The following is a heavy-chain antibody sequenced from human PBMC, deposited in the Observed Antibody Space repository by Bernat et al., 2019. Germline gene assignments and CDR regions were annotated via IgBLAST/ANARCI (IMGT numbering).Heavy chain of an antibody. CDR1: GYTFTSYG. J-gene: IGHJ3*02. CDR2: ISAYNGNT. CDR3: ARVRVRIAATPTDAFDI. Sequence: QVQLVQSGAEVKKPGASVKVSCKASGYTFTSYGISWVRQAPGQGLEWMGWISAYNGNTNYAQKLQGRGTMTTDTSTSTAYMELRSLRSDDTAVYYCARVRVRIAATPTDAFDIWGQGTMVTVSS. D-gene: IGHD2-15*01. V-gene: IGHV1-18*04.